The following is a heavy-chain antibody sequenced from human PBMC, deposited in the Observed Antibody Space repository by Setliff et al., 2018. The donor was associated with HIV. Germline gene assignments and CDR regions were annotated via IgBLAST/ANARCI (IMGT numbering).Heavy chain of an antibody. D-gene: IGHD3-22*01. CDR2: IYYSGST. CDR3: ASRIYYYDSNNFLREEGFDP. Sequence: NPSETLSLTCTVSGGSISSSSYYWGWVRQPPGKGLEWIGSIYYSGSTYYNPSLKSRVTISLDTSKNQFSLNLTSVTAADTAVYYCASRIYYYDSNNFLREEGFDPWGQGTLVTAPQ. J-gene: IGHJ5*02. CDR1: GGSISSSSYY. V-gene: IGHV4-39*01.